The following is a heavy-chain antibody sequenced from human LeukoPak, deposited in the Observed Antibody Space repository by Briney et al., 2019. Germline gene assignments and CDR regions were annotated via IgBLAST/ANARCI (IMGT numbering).Heavy chain of an antibody. V-gene: IGHV1-69*04. CDR3: ARPTSDGY. CDR1: GGTFSSYA. J-gene: IGHJ4*02. CDR2: IIPILGIA. Sequence: SVKVSCKASGGTFSSYAISWVRQAPGQGLEWMGRIIPILGIANYAQKFQGRVTITADKPTSTAYMELSSLRSEDTAVYYCARPTSDGYWGQGTLVTVSS.